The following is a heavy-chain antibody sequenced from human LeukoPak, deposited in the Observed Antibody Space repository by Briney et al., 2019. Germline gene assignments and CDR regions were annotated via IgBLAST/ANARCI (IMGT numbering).Heavy chain of an antibody. J-gene: IGHJ5*02. CDR2: IIPIFGTA. V-gene: IGHV1-69*13. CDR1: GGTFSSYA. CDR3: ARDGVNDYSTNNWFDP. Sequence: ASVKVSCKASGGTFSSYANSWVRQAPGQGLEWMGGIIPIFGTANYAQKFQGRVTITADESTSTAYMELSSLRSEDTAVYYCARDGVNDYSTNNWFDPWGQGTLVTVSS. D-gene: IGHD4-11*01.